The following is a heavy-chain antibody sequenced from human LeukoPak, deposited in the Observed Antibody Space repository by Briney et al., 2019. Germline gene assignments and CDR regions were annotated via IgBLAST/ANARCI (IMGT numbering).Heavy chain of an antibody. CDR3: AKDRLMGSSWYYLDY. Sequence: PGGSLRLSCAASGFTFSSYAMSWVREAPGKGLEWVSTISGSGGSTYYVDSVKGCFTISRDNSKNTLYLQMNSLRAEDTAVYYCAKDRLMGSSWYYLDYWGQGTLVTVSS. V-gene: IGHV3-23*01. J-gene: IGHJ4*02. D-gene: IGHD6-13*01. CDR2: ISGSGGST. CDR1: GFTFSSYA.